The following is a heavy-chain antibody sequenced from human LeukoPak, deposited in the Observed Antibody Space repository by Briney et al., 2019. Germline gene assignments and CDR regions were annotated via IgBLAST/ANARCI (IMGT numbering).Heavy chain of an antibody. J-gene: IGHJ4*02. CDR3: ARVEDYDILTGFDY. D-gene: IGHD3-9*01. CDR2: IYSGGDT. CDR1: GFTVTTNY. V-gene: IGHV3-66*01. Sequence: GGSLRLSCAASGFTVTTNYMTWVRQAPGKGLEWVSVIYSGGDTYYADSVKGRFTISRDDSKNTLYLQMNSLRAEDTAVYYCARVEDYDILTGFDYWGQGTLVTVSS.